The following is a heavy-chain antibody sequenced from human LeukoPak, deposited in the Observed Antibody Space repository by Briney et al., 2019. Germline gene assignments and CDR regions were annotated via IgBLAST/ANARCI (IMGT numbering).Heavy chain of an antibody. Sequence: GGSLRLSCAASGFTFSTYGMHWVRQAPGKGLEWVASIWYDGNKKSYADSVKGRFIISRDNSKNTLYLQMNSLRAEDTAVYYCAKGVGGYSYGVFDYWGQGTLVTVSS. CDR2: IWYDGNKK. D-gene: IGHD5-18*01. CDR3: AKGVGGYSYGVFDY. CDR1: GFTFSTYG. J-gene: IGHJ4*02. V-gene: IGHV3-33*06.